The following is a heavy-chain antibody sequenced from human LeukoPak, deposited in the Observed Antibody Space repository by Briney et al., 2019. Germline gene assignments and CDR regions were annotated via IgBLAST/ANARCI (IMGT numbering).Heavy chain of an antibody. D-gene: IGHD5-12*01. CDR1: GFTFSSYS. Sequence: GGSLRLSCAASGFTFSSYSMNWVRQAPGKGLEWVSSISSSSSYIYYADSVKGRFTISRDNAKNSLYLQMNSLRAEDTAVYYCSSEIVVTTTGWLFDYWGPGSLVTVSS. CDR3: SSEIVVTTTGWLFDY. CDR2: ISSSSSYI. V-gene: IGHV3-21*01. J-gene: IGHJ4*02.